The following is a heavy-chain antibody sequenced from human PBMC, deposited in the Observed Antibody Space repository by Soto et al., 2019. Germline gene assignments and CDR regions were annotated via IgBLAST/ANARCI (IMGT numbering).Heavy chain of an antibody. V-gene: IGHV1-2*02. Sequence: ASVKVSCKASGYTFTGYYMHWVRQAPGQGLEWMGWINPNSGGTNYAQKFQGRVTMTRDTSISTAYMELSRLRSDDTAVYYCAKTYYYDSSRGPFDYWGQGTLVTVSS. CDR3: AKTYYYDSSRGPFDY. D-gene: IGHD3-22*01. CDR2: INPNSGGT. CDR1: GYTFTGYY. J-gene: IGHJ4*02.